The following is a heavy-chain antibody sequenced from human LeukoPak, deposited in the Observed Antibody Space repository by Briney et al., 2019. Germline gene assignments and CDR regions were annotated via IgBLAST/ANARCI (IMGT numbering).Heavy chain of an antibody. CDR2: IYYSGRT. J-gene: IGHJ4*02. Sequence: SETLSLTCTVSGGSISSYYWSWIRQPPGKGLEWIGYIYYSGRTNYNPSLKSRVTISVDTSKNQFSLKLSSVTAADTAVYYCASAKRVAGQFDYWGQGTLVTVSS. D-gene: IGHD1-1*01. V-gene: IGHV4-59*08. CDR3: ASAKRVAGQFDY. CDR1: GGSISSYY.